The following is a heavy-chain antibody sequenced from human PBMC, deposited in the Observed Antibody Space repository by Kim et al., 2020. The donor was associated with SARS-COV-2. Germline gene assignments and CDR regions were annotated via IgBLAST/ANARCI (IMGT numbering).Heavy chain of an antibody. Sequence: SETLSLTCAVYGGSFSGYYWSWIRQPPGKGLEWIGEINHSGSTNYNPSLKSRVTISVDTSKNQFSLKLSSVTAADTAVYYCARGQSEVVTHYNWFDPWGQGTLVTVSS. CDR2: INHSGST. V-gene: IGHV4-34*01. CDR3: ARGQSEVVTHYNWFDP. CDR1: GGSFSGYY. D-gene: IGHD3-22*01. J-gene: IGHJ5*02.